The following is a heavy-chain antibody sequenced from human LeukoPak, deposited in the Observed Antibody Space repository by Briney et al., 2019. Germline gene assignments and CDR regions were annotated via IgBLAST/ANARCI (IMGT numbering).Heavy chain of an antibody. V-gene: IGHV4-39*01. CDR2: IYYSGST. CDR1: GGSIGSDSYY. D-gene: IGHD6-19*01. J-gene: IGHJ4*02. Sequence: PSETLSLTCTVPGGSIGSDSYYWAWIRQPPGTGLEWIASIYYSGSTYYNPSLKSRVTISVDTSRNQFSLKLSSVTAADTAVYYCASLAVAGLSEGYWGQGTLVIVSS. CDR3: ASLAVAGLSEGY.